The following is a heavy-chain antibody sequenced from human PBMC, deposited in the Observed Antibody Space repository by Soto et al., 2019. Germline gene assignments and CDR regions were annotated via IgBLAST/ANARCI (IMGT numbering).Heavy chain of an antibody. CDR1: GFTFSSYG. Sequence: PGGSLRLSCAASGFTFSSYGMHWVRQAPGKGLEWVAVIWYDGSNKYYADSVKGRFTISRDNSKNTLYLQMNSLRAEDTAVYYCARSRRYYGDYGALWFDPWGQGTLVTVSS. V-gene: IGHV3-33*01. D-gene: IGHD4-17*01. CDR3: ARSRRYYGDYGALWFDP. CDR2: IWYDGSNK. J-gene: IGHJ5*02.